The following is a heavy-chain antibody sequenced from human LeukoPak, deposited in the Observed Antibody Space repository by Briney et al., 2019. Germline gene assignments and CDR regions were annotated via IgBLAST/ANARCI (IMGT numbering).Heavy chain of an antibody. CDR2: INPNSGGT. CDR3: ARDPGPYYYDSSGYRFDY. V-gene: IGHV1-2*02. CDR1: GYTFTGYY. J-gene: IGHJ4*02. D-gene: IGHD3-22*01. Sequence: ASVKVSCKASGYTFTGYYMHWVRQAPGQGLEWMGWINPNSGGTNYAQKFQGRVTMTRDTSISTAYMELSRLRSDDTAVYYCARDPGPYYYDSSGYRFDYWGQGTLVTVSS.